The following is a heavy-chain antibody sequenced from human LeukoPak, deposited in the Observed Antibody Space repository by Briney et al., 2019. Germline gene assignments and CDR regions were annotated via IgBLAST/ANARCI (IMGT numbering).Heavy chain of an antibody. CDR1: GYTFTSYD. Sequence: ASVKVSCKASGYTFTSYDINWVRQATGQGLEWRGWMNPNSGNAGYAQKFQGRVTMTRNTSMSTAYMELSSLRSEDTAVYYCARALRDYYGSGSYSPPDYYFDYWGQGNLVTVSS. CDR3: ARALRDYYGSGSYSPPDYYFDY. J-gene: IGHJ4*02. D-gene: IGHD3-10*01. CDR2: MNPNSGNA. V-gene: IGHV1-8*01.